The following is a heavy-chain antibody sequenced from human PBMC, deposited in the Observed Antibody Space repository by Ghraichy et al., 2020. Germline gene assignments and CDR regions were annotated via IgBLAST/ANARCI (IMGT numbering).Heavy chain of an antibody. J-gene: IGHJ5*02. Sequence: GGSLRLSCAASGFTFSSYAMHWVRQAPGKGLEWVAVISYDGSNKYYADSVKGRFTISRDNSKNTLYLQMNSLRAEDTAVYYCARDRLTGYYDSSGYYFSGWFDPLGQGTLVTVSS. D-gene: IGHD3-22*01. CDR3: ARDRLTGYYDSSGYYFSGWFDP. CDR1: GFTFSSYA. V-gene: IGHV3-30-3*01. CDR2: ISYDGSNK.